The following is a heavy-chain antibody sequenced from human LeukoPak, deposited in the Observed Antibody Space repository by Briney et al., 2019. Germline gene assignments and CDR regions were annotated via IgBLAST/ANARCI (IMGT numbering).Heavy chain of an antibody. CDR2: FYYSGST. CDR3: AREVLGGSYQPGAFDI. Sequence: TSETLSLTCTVSGGSISSYFWSWIRQPPGKGLWWVGYFYYSGSTNYNPSLKSRVTISVDTSKNQFSLKLSSVTAADTAVYYCAREVLGGSYQPGAFDIWGQGTMVTVSS. CDR1: GGSISSYF. J-gene: IGHJ3*02. D-gene: IGHD1-26*01. V-gene: IGHV4-59*01.